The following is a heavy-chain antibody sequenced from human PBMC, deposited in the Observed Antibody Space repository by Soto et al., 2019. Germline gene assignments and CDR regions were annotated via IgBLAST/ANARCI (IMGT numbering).Heavy chain of an antibody. J-gene: IGHJ2*01. CDR1: GFTFSSYA. D-gene: IGHD3-22*01. CDR2: ISGSGGST. Sequence: EVQLLESGGGLVQPGGSLRLSCAASGFTFSSYAMSWVRQAPGKGLEWVSAISGSGGSTYYADSVKGRFTISRDNSKNTLYLHMNSLRAEDTAVYYCAKTPWYYYDSSGYYFDLWGRGTLVTVSS. CDR3: AKTPWYYYDSSGYYFDL. V-gene: IGHV3-23*01.